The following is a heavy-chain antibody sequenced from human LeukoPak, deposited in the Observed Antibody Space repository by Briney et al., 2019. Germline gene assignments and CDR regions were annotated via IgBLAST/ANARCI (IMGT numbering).Heavy chain of an antibody. Sequence: SETLSLTCTVSGGSISSSSYYWGWIRQPPGKGLEWIGSIYYRGSTYYNPSLKSRVTISVDTSKNQFSLKLSSVTAADTAVYYCARRRGDYDILTGLYYYYGMDVWGQGTTVTVSS. D-gene: IGHD3-9*01. CDR3: ARRRGDYDILTGLYYYYGMDV. V-gene: IGHV4-39*01. CDR2: IYYRGST. J-gene: IGHJ6*02. CDR1: GGSISSSSYY.